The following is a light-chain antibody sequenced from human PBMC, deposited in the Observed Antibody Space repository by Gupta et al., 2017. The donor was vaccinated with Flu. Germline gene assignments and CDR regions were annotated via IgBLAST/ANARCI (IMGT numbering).Light chain of an antibody. CDR3: QAADTTETYVV. CDR1: ALPKQF. CDR2: KDS. V-gene: IGLV3-25*03. Sequence: SNELTQPPSVSVSPGQTARITCSGDALPKQFAYWYQQKPGQAPVLVIFKDSERPSGIPERFSGSTSGTKVTLTIGGVQAEDEADYYCQAADTTETYVVFGGGTKLTVL. J-gene: IGLJ3*02.